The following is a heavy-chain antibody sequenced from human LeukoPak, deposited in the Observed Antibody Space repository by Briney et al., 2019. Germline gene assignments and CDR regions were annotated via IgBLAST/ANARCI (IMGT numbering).Heavy chain of an antibody. CDR1: GGSISSYY. V-gene: IGHV4-59*01. CDR3: ARTIGYTYGYFDS. Sequence: SETLSLTCIVSGGSISSYYWNWIRQPPGKGLEWIGYIFYSGSTNYNPSLKSRVSISLDTSKNQFSLKLISVTAADTAVYYCARTIGYTYGYFDSWSQGTLVTVSS. CDR2: IFYSGST. J-gene: IGHJ4*02. D-gene: IGHD5-18*01.